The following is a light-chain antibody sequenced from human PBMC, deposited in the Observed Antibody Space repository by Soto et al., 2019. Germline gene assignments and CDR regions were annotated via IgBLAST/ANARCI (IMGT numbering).Light chain of an antibody. CDR2: RAS. CDR1: QSISDW. CDR3: QQYNDYSPWT. Sequence: DIQMTQSPSTVSASVGDRVTITCRASQSISDWLAWYQQRPGQAPQLLIYRASSLDSGVPSRFSGSGSGTEFTLTISSLQPDDFATYYCQQYNDYSPWTFGQGTKVDIQ. J-gene: IGKJ1*01. V-gene: IGKV1-5*03.